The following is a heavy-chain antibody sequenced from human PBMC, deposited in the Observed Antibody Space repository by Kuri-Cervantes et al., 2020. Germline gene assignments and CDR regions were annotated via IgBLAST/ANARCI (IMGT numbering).Heavy chain of an antibody. CDR2: IIPFLGTA. D-gene: IGHD3-3*01. CDR1: GGTFNNYV. CDR3: ARSLGVDREPY. Sequence: SVKVSCKASGGTFNNYVLSWVRQAPGQGLEWMGGIIPFLGTAKYAQKFQGRVTITTDESTSTAYMELSSLRSEDTAVYYCARSLGVDREPYWGQGTLVTVSS. V-gene: IGHV1-69*05. J-gene: IGHJ4*02.